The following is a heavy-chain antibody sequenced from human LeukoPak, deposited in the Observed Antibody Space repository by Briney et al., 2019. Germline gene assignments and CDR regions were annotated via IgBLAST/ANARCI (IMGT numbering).Heavy chain of an antibody. D-gene: IGHD7-27*01. CDR1: GGSINSYY. CDR2: IFSSGST. CDR3: ARGDNWGPVAWFDP. J-gene: IGHJ5*02. Sequence: SETLSLTCTVSGGSINSYYWSWIRQTPGMGLEWIGYIFSSGSTNYNPSLKSRVNFSVDTSKNQFSLKLSSVTAADTAVYYCARGDNWGPVAWFDPWGQGTLVTVSS. V-gene: IGHV4-59*01.